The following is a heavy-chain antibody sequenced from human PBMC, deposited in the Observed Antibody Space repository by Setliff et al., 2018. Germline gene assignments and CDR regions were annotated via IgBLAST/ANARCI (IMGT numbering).Heavy chain of an antibody. Sequence: PGGYLRLSCATSGFTFSSYAMSWVRQAPGKGLEWVSAMSASGTSTYHADSVTGRFTISGDNSKNTLYLQMNSLRAEDTAVYFCAKSPVAYCSGAVCYPFDYWGQGTLVTSPQ. V-gene: IGHV3-23*01. D-gene: IGHD2-8*02. CDR3: AKSPVAYCSGAVCYPFDY. CDR2: MSASGTST. J-gene: IGHJ4*02. CDR1: GFTFSSYA.